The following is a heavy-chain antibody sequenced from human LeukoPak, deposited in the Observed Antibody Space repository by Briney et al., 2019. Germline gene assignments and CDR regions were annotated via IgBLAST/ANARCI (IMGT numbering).Heavy chain of an antibody. CDR3: ARRDSSGWFYFDY. V-gene: IGHV4-39*01. Sequence: KSSETLSLTCTVSGGSISSSSYYWGWIRQPPGKGLEWIGSIYYSGSTYYNPSLKSRVTISVDTSKNRFSLKVTSVTAADTAVYYCARRDSSGWFYFDYWGQGTLVTVSS. CDR2: IYYSGST. J-gene: IGHJ4*02. CDR1: GGSISSSSYY. D-gene: IGHD6-19*01.